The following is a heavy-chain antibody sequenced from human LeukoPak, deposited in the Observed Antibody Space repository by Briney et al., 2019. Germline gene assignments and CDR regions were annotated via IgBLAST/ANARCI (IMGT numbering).Heavy chain of an antibody. CDR2: ISSSSSYI. CDR3: ARAYCSSTSCHGDY. CDR1: GFTFSSYR. V-gene: IGHV3-21*01. J-gene: IGHJ4*02. Sequence: GGSLRLSCAASGFTFSSYRMNWVRQAPGKGLEWVSSISSSSSYIYYADSVKGRFTISRDNAKNSLYLQMNSLRAEDTAVYYCARAYCSSTSCHGDYWGQGTLVTVSS. D-gene: IGHD2-2*01.